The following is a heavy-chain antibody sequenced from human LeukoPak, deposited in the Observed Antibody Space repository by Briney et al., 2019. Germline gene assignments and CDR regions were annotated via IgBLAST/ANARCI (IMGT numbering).Heavy chain of an antibody. D-gene: IGHD3-22*01. CDR3: ARRGYYDSSGYLRDAFDI. V-gene: IGHV4-59*08. Sequence: SETLSLTCTVSGGSIDSYFWTWIRQPPGKGLEFIGNMYHSGSASYNDSLKGRATISLGSSRKEFSLKLTSVTAADTAVYYCARRGYYDSSGYLRDAFDIWGQGTMVTVSS. CDR2: MYHSGSA. CDR1: GGSIDSYF. J-gene: IGHJ3*02.